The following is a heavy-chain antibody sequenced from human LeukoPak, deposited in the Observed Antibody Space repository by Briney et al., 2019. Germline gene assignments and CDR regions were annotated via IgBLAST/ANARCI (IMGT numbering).Heavy chain of an antibody. V-gene: IGHV1-69-2*01. CDR2: VDPEDGET. D-gene: IGHD4-17*01. Sequence: ASVKVSCKVSGYTFTDYYMHWVQQAPGKGLEGVGLVDPEDGETIYAEKFQGRVTITADTSTDTAYMELSSLRSEDTAVYYCASLTTVTPYYFDYWGQGTLVTVSS. J-gene: IGHJ4*02. CDR3: ASLTTVTPYYFDY. CDR1: GYTFTDYY.